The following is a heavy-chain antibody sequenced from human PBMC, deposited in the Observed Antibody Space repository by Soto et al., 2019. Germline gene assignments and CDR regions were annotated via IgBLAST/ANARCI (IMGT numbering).Heavy chain of an antibody. CDR3: ARLNGYGGNSEFDY. CDR1: GFTFSSYW. Sequence: GGSLRLSCAASGFTFSSYWMSWVRQAPGKGLEWVAYIRKSSSEKNYADSVKGRFTISRDNAKNSLYLQMNSLRAEDTAVYYCARLNGYGGNSEFDYRGQGTLLTVSS. V-gene: IGHV3-7*01. CDR2: IRKSSSEK. J-gene: IGHJ4*02. D-gene: IGHD4-17*01.